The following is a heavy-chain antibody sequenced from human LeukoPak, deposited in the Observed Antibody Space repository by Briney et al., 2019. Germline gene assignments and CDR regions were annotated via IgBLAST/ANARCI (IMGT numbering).Heavy chain of an antibody. Sequence: GGSLRLSCAASGFTFSSYAMSWVRQAPGKGLEWVSAISGIGGSTYYADSVKGRFTISRDNSKNTLYLQMNSLRAEDTAVYYCATLRRRSMLDYWGQGTLVTVSS. CDR3: ATLRRRSMLDY. V-gene: IGHV3-23*01. D-gene: IGHD2-21*01. CDR2: ISGIGGST. CDR1: GFTFSSYA. J-gene: IGHJ4*02.